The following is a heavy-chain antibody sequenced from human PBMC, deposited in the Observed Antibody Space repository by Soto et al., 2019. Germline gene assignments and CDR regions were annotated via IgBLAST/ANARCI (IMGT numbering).Heavy chain of an antibody. J-gene: IGHJ4*02. CDR1: GGTFSSYT. D-gene: IGHD6-13*01. Sequence: SVKVSCKASGGTFSSYTISWVRQAPGQGLEWKRRIIPILGIANYAQKYQERVTITEDKSKTTAYMELSSLRSDDTAVYYCARDSGESSSWWAPGKYWGQGTLVTVSS. CDR3: ARDSGESSSWWAPGKY. CDR2: IIPILGIA. V-gene: IGHV1-69*04.